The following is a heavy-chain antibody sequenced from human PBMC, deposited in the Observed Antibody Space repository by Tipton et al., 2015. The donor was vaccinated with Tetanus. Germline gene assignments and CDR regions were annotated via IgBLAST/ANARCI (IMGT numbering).Heavy chain of an antibody. D-gene: IGHD6-13*01. CDR1: SDSVRSGAYH. Sequence: TLSLTCTISSDSVRSGAYHLSWIRQPPGKGLEWIGYIYYSGSTNYNPSLKSRVTISVDTSKNQFSLKLSSVTAADTAVYYCARRVIASAGGGLDYWGQGTLVTVSS. V-gene: IGHV4-61*08. CDR2: IYYSGST. J-gene: IGHJ4*02. CDR3: ARRVIASAGGGLDY.